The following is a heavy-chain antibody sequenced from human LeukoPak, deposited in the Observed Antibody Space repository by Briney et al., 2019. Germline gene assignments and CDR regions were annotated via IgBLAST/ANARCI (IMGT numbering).Heavy chain of an antibody. Sequence: SETLSLTCAVYGGSFSGYYWSWIRQPPGKGLEWIGEINHSGSTNYNPSLKSRVTISVDTSKNQFSLKLSSVTAADTAVYYCARLPNHCSGGSCYSSSHNYYYYGMDVWGQGTTVTVS. V-gene: IGHV4-34*01. D-gene: IGHD2-15*01. CDR3: ARLPNHCSGGSCYSSSHNYYYYGMDV. J-gene: IGHJ6*02. CDR2: INHSGST. CDR1: GGSFSGYY.